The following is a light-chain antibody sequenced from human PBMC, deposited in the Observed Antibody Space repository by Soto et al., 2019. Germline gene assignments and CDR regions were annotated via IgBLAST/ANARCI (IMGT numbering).Light chain of an antibody. Sequence: KLLTQSPGTLSLSPGERATLFCRASQSLSSSLAWYQQKSGQAPRLIIYDTSRRATGVPVRFRGSGCGTDLTLTITSLQSEYFGVYFCQHYDNWPWRFGQGTKVEMK. V-gene: IGKV3-15*01. CDR3: QHYDNWPWR. CDR2: DTS. CDR1: QSLSSS. J-gene: IGKJ1*01.